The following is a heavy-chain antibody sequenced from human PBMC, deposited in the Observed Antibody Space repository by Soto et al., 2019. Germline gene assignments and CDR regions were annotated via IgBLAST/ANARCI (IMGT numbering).Heavy chain of an antibody. CDR2: ISYDGSNK. CDR1: GFTFSSYG. V-gene: IGHV3-30*18. J-gene: IGHJ4*02. Sequence: QVQLVESGGGVVQPGRSLRLSCAASGFTFSSYGMHWVRQAPGKGLEWVAVISYDGSNKYYADSVKGRFTISRDNSKNTLYLQMNSLRAEDTAVYYCAKAAYYYDSSGYLDYWGQGTLVTVSS. CDR3: AKAAYYYDSSGYLDY. D-gene: IGHD3-22*01.